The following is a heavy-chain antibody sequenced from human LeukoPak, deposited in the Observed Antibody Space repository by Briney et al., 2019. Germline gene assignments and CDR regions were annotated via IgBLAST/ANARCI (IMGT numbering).Heavy chain of an antibody. V-gene: IGHV1-8*01. J-gene: IGHJ6*03. CDR3: ARGALVIYYYYYMDV. D-gene: IGHD3-9*01. CDR1: GYTFTSYD. Sequence: ASVNVSCKPSGYTFTSYDINWVRQATGQGLEWMGWMNPNSGNTGYAQKFQGRVTMTRNTSISTAYMELSSLRSEDTAVYYCARGALVIYYYYYMDVWGKGTTVTVSS. CDR2: MNPNSGNT.